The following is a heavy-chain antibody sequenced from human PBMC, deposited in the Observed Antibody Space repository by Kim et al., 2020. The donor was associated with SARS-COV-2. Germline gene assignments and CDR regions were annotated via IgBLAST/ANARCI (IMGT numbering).Heavy chain of an antibody. D-gene: IGHD3-3*01. CDR2: IYTSGST. CDR3: ARDKHDFWSGYYNRSGYYYYYGMDV. Sequence: SETLSLTCTVSGGSISSYYWSWIRQPAGKGLEWIGRIYTSGSTNYNPSLKSRVTMSVDTSKNQFSLKLSSVTAADTAVYYCARDKHDFWSGYYNRSGYYYYYGMDVWGQGTTVTVSS. J-gene: IGHJ6*02. CDR1: GGSISSYY. V-gene: IGHV4-4*07.